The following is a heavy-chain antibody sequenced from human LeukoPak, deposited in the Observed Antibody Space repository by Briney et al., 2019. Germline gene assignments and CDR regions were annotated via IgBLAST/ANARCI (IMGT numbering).Heavy chain of an antibody. CDR1: GGSIGSSNW. CDR2: IYHSGST. Sequence: SETLSLTCAVSGGSIGSSNWWSWVRQPPGKGLEWIGEIYHSGSTNYNPSLKSRVTISVDRSKNQFSLKLSSVTAADTAVYYCARDPRLWFGELLVYYYGMDVWGQGTTVTASS. D-gene: IGHD3-10*01. J-gene: IGHJ6*02. CDR3: ARDPRLWFGELLVYYYGMDV. V-gene: IGHV4-4*02.